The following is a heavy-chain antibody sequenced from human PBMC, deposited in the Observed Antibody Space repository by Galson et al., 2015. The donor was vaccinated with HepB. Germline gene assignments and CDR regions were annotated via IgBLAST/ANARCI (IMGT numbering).Heavy chain of an antibody. V-gene: IGHV3-49*03. CDR3: TRSPYGYYYDSSGYRYYYYMDV. CDR1: GFTFGDYA. J-gene: IGHJ6*03. Sequence: SLRLSCAASGFTFGDYAMSWFRQAPGKGLEWVGFIRSKAYGGTTEYAASVKGRFTISRDDSKSIAYLQMNSLKTEDTAVYYCTRSPYGYYYDSSGYRYYYYMDVWGKGTTVTVSS. CDR2: IRSKAYGGTT. D-gene: IGHD3-22*01.